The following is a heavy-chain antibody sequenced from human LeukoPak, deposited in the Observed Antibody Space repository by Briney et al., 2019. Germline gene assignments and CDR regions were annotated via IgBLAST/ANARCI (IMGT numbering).Heavy chain of an antibody. CDR3: AREGFSGSYIDY. D-gene: IGHD1-26*01. CDR2: IRRGSSVT. Sequence: GGSLRLSCAASGFTFSGYSMNWAGQAPGKGREGISYIRRGSSVTYYADSVKGRFTISRDDAMNSLYLQLNSLRAEDTAVYYCAREGFSGSYIDYWGQGTLVTVSS. CDR1: GFTFSGYS. J-gene: IGHJ4*02. V-gene: IGHV3-48*01.